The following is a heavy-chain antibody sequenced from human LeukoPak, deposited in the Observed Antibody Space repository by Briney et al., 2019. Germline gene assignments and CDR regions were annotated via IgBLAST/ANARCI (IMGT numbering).Heavy chain of an antibody. CDR2: INWNGGST. J-gene: IGHJ4*02. Sequence: GGSLRLSCAASGFTFGNYGMSWVRHAPGKGLEWVSGINWNGGSTGYADSVEGRFTISRDNAKNSQYLQMNSLSVEDTALYYCARAQTYGDSRLLLDYWGQGTLVTVSS. CDR3: ARAQTYGDSRLLLDY. D-gene: IGHD4-17*01. V-gene: IGHV3-20*04. CDR1: GFTFGNYG.